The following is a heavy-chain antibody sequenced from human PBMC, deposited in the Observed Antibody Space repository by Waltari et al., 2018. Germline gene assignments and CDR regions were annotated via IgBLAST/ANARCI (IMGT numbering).Heavy chain of an antibody. D-gene: IGHD1-26*01. CDR2: IYYSGST. V-gene: IGHV4-39*07. J-gene: IGHJ6*02. Sequence: QLQLQESGPGLVKPSETLSLTCTVSGGSISSSSYYWGWIRQPPGKGLEWIGSIYYSGSTYYSPSLKIRVTISVDTSKNQFSLKLSSVTAADTAVYYCARVGSRGYYYGMDVWGQGTTVTVSS. CDR3: ARVGSRGYYYGMDV. CDR1: GGSISSSSYY.